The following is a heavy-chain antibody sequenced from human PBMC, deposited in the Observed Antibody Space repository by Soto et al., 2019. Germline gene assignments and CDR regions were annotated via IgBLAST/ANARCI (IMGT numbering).Heavy chain of an antibody. J-gene: IGHJ4*02. CDR3: AREGGESLDGLYYFDS. D-gene: IGHD3-16*02. V-gene: IGHV4-30-4*01. CDR1: GGSTSSDNY. CDR2: IYYSGNT. Sequence: QVQLQESGPGLVKPSQTLSLTCTVSGGSTSSDNYWSWIRQPPGKGLEWIGHIYYSGNTDYNPSLKSRLAISIDTSKNQFSLKLSSVTAADTAVYFCAREGGESLDGLYYFDSWGQGSLVTVSS.